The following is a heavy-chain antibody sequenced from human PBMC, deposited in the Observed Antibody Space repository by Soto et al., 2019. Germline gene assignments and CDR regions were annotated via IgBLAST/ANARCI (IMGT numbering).Heavy chain of an antibody. D-gene: IGHD3-22*01. J-gene: IGHJ4*02. CDR2: ISAYNGNT. CDR3: ARGTITMIVVAPDYFDY. Sequence: QVQLVQSGAEVKKPGASVKVSCKASGYTFTSYGISWVRQAPGQGLKWMGWISAYNGNTNYAQKLQGRVTMTTDTSTSTAYMELRSLRSDDTAVYYCARGTITMIVVAPDYFDYWGQGTLVTVSS. V-gene: IGHV1-18*01. CDR1: GYTFTSYG.